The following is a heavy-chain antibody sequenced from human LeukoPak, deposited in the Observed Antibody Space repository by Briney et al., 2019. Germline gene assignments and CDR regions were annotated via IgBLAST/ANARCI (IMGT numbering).Heavy chain of an antibody. CDR3: VRIATVTTPDY. J-gene: IGHJ4*02. V-gene: IGHV3-74*01. Sequence: PGGSLRLSCAASGFTFSSYWMHWVRQPLGKGLVWVSRINPDGSTTNYADSVKGRFTISRDNARNTLYLQMNSLTVEGTALYYCVRIATVTTPDYWGRGTLVTVSS. CDR2: INPDGSTT. CDR1: GFTFSSYW. D-gene: IGHD4-17*01.